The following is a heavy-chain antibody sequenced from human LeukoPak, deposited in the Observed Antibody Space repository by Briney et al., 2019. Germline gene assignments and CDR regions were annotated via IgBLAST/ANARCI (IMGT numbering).Heavy chain of an antibody. J-gene: IGHJ4*02. CDR1: GFTFNSYG. CDR2: ISYDGTNK. CDR3: ARLTLTGTFDY. V-gene: IGHV3-30*03. Sequence: PGGSLRLSCAASGFTFNSYGMHWVRQVPGKGLEWVAIISYDGTNKYYADSVKGRFTISRDNSKNTLYLQMNSLRAEDTAVYYCARLTLTGTFDYWGQGTLVTVSS. D-gene: IGHD4-17*01.